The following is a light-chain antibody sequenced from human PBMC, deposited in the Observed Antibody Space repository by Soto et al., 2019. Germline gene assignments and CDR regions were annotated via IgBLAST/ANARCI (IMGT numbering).Light chain of an antibody. V-gene: IGKV3-20*01. Sequence: DTVLTQSPGTLSLSPGERATLSGRASQSVGGALARSQQRPGQAPRLPVYHTTNRATGIPDRFSASGSGTDFTLTISRLEPEDFAVYYCQQYESPPGAFGQGTKVDIK. J-gene: IGKJ1*01. CDR1: QSVGGA. CDR3: QQYESPPGA. CDR2: HTT.